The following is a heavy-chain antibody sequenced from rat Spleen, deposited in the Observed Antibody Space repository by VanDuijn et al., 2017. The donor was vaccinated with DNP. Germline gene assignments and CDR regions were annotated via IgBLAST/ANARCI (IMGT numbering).Heavy chain of an antibody. V-gene: IGHV5-31*01. Sequence: EVQLVESGGGSVQPGSPLKLSCAASGFSFRSNWLNWIRQAPGKGLEWVASITNSGDSTYYSDSVKGRFSISRDNAKSTLYLQVNSLRSEDTATYYGARNEGWGQGVMVTVSS. CDR2: ITNSGDST. CDR1: GFSFRSNW. CDR3: ARNEG. J-gene: IGHJ2*01. D-gene: IGHD1-11*01.